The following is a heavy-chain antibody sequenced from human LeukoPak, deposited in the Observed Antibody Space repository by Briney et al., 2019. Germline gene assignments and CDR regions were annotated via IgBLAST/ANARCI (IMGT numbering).Heavy chain of an antibody. D-gene: IGHD1-14*01. CDR1: GFTFSSHG. J-gene: IGHJ3*02. CDR3: AKGGGRTGGAFDI. Sequence: SGGSLRLSCAASGFTFSSHGTSWVRQAPGKGLEWVSFLSSYGGSIYYADSVKGRLTISRDNSKNTLYLQMNSLRAEDTAIYYCAKGGGRTGGAFDIWGQGTMVTVSS. V-gene: IGHV3-23*01. CDR2: LSSYGGSI.